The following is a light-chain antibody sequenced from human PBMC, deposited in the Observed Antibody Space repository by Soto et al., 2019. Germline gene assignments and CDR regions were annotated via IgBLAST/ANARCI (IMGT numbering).Light chain of an antibody. CDR1: SSNIGDNY. V-gene: IGLV1-47*01. J-gene: IGLJ1*01. Sequence: QSVLTQPHSASGTPGQKVTIACSGSSSNIGDNYVYWHQQLPGTAPKLLIYRNNQRPSGVPDRFSGSKSGTSASLAISGLRSEDEADYYCAAWDDSLSSYVVGTGTKLTVL. CDR3: AAWDDSLSSYV. CDR2: RNN.